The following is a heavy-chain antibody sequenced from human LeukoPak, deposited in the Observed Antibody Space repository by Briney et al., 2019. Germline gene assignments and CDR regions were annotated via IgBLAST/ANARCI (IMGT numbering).Heavy chain of an antibody. J-gene: IGHJ3*01. V-gene: IGHV3-23*01. CDR3: AKDIQLST. CDR1: GFTFRDAA. Sequence: GGSLTLSCAVSGFTFRDAAMTWVRQAPGKGLEWGSHISSSGNNAYYADSVKGRFTISRDNSKNTLSLQMNSPRVEDTAIYYCAKDIQLSTWGLGTMVTVSS. CDR2: ISSSGNNA. D-gene: IGHD5-24*01.